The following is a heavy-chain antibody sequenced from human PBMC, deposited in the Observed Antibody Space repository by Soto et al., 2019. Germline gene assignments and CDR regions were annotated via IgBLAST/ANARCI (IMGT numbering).Heavy chain of an antibody. Sequence: QVQLVESGGGVVQPGRSLRLSCAASGFTFSSYAMHWVRQAPGKGLEWVAVISYDGSNKYYADSVKGRFTISRDNSKNTRYLQMNSLRAEDTAVYYCARGEASSGIYVRYFDYWGQGTLVTVSS. CDR1: GFTFSSYA. V-gene: IGHV3-30-3*01. CDR2: ISYDGSNK. CDR3: ARGEASSGIYVRYFDY. D-gene: IGHD3-10*02. J-gene: IGHJ4*02.